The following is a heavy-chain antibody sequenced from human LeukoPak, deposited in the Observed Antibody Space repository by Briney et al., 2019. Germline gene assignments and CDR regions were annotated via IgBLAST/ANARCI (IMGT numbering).Heavy chain of an antibody. D-gene: IGHD2-2*01. Sequence: SETLSLTCTVSGGSISSGSYYWSWIRQPAGKGLEWIGRIYTSGSTNYNVSLKSRVTISVDTSKNQFSLKLSSVTAADTAVYYCASHCSSTSCPPEDWGQGTLVTVSS. CDR3: ASHCSSTSCPPED. CDR2: IYTSGST. CDR1: GGSISSGSYY. V-gene: IGHV4-61*02. J-gene: IGHJ4*02.